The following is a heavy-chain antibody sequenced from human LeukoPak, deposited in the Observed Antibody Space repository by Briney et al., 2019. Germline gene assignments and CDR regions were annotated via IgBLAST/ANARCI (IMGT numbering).Heavy chain of an antibody. V-gene: IGHV1-2*02. CDR1: GYTFTGYY. CDR2: INPNSGGT. Sequence: AASVKVSCKASGYTFTGYYMHWVRQAPGQGLEWMGWINPNSGGTNYAQKFQGRVTMTRDTSISTAYMELSRLRSDDTAVYYCARDRVAVAINFDYWGQGTLVTVSS. CDR3: ARDRVAVAINFDY. D-gene: IGHD6-19*01. J-gene: IGHJ4*02.